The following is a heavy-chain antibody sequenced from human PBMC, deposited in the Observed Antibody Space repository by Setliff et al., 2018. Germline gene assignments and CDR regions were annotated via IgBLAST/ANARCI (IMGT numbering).Heavy chain of an antibody. CDR1: GDSISSTSYQ. D-gene: IGHD1-26*01. CDR2: IYYTGTA. V-gene: IGHV4-39*02. Sequence: SETLSLTCTVSGDSISSTSYQWGWVRQPPGKGLEWIGSIYYTGTAYYNPSLKRRVTISVDTSKNHFSLKLDSVTAADTALYYCARSPSSGAYWNPRPFYSDYWARGTLVTVSS. CDR3: ARSPSSGAYWNPRPFYSDY. J-gene: IGHJ4*02.